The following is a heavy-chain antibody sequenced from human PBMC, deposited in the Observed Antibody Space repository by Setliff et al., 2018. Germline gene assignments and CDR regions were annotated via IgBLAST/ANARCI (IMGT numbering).Heavy chain of an antibody. Sequence: GASVKVYCKASGYTFSTYGISWVRQPPGQGLEWMGWISVYNGNTNYAKRFQGRVTMTTDTSTSTAYMELGRLRSDGTAMYYCARDFSTTVMTRSWYYFDYWGQGTLVTVSS. V-gene: IGHV1-18*01. J-gene: IGHJ4*02. CDR2: ISVYNGNT. D-gene: IGHD4-17*01. CDR1: GYTFSTYG. CDR3: ARDFSTTVMTRSWYYFDY.